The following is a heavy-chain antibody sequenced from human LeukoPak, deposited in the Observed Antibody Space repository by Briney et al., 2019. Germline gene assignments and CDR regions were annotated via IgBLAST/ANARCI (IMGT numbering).Heavy chain of an antibody. CDR3: ATVGGSYSPADY. CDR2: ISWNSGSV. CDR1: GFTFDDYA. D-gene: IGHD1-26*01. Sequence: SRSLRLSCAASGFTFDDYAMHWVRQAPGKGLEWVSGISWNSGSVGYVDSVKGRFTISRDNAKNSLYLQMNSLRAEDTAVYYCATVGGSYSPADYWGQGTLVTVSS. V-gene: IGHV3-9*01. J-gene: IGHJ4*02.